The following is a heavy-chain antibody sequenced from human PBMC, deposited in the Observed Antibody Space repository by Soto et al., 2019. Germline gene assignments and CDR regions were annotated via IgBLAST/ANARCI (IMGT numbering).Heavy chain of an antibody. D-gene: IGHD6-13*01. V-gene: IGHV2-5*02. CDR1: GFSLSTSGVG. CDR3: AHRRRRSSWYRWDWFDP. CDR2: IYWDNYK. Sequence: QITLKESGPTLVKPTQTLTLTCTFSGFSLSTSGVGVAWIRQSPGKALEWLALIYWDNYKRYSPSLKSRLTITKDTSKNQVVLTMTNMDPVDTATYYCAHRRRRSSWYRWDWFDPWGQGTLVTVSS. J-gene: IGHJ5*02.